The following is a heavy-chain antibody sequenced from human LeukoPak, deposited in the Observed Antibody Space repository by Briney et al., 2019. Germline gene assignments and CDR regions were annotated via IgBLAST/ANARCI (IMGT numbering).Heavy chain of an antibody. J-gene: IGHJ4*02. CDR1: GFIFTNYN. D-gene: IGHD3-9*01. CDR2: ISGSGGST. V-gene: IGHV3-23*01. CDR3: AKDPTRTYDILAGYVY. Sequence: PGGSLRLSCAASGFIFTNYNLNWVRQAPGKGLEWVSAISGSGGSTYYADSVKGRFTISRENSKKMVYLQMNSLRAEDTAIYYCAKDPTRTYDILAGYVYWGQGTLVTVSS.